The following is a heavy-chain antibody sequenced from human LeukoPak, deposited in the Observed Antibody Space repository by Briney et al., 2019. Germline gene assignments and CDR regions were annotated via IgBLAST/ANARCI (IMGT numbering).Heavy chain of an antibody. Sequence: SETLSLTCTVSGGSISSSSYYWGWIRQPPGKGLEWIGSTYYSGSTYYNPSLKSRVTISVDTSKNQFSLKLSSVTAADTAVYYCARVFGKYIAMVKRHYYYYMDVWGKGTTVTVSS. J-gene: IGHJ6*03. V-gene: IGHV4-39*07. CDR1: GGSISSSSYY. D-gene: IGHD5-18*01. CDR3: ARVFGKYIAMVKRHYYYYMDV. CDR2: TYYSGST.